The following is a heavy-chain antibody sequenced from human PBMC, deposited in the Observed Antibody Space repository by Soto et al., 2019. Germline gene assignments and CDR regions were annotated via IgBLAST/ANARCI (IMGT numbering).Heavy chain of an antibody. Sequence: SETLSLTCTVSGGSVSSGSHYWSWIRQPPGKGLEWIGYIYYSGSTNYNPSLKSRVTISVDTSKNQFSLKLSSVTAADTAVYYCARVATTMVDYWGQGTLVTVSS. V-gene: IGHV4-61*01. D-gene: IGHD5-18*01. CDR1: GGSVSSGSHY. J-gene: IGHJ4*02. CDR2: IYYSGST. CDR3: ARVATTMVDY.